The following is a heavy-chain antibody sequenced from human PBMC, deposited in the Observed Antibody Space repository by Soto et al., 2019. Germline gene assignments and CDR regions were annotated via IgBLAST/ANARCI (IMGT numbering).Heavy chain of an antibody. CDR3: ARGEAGYYDSSGASFDI. CDR1: GGTFSSYT. Sequence: SVKVSCKASGGTFSSYTISWVRQAPGQGLEWMGRIIPILGIANYAQKFQGRVTITADKSTSAAYMELSSLRSEDTAVYYCARGEAGYYDSSGASFDIWGQGTMVTVSS. D-gene: IGHD3-22*01. J-gene: IGHJ3*02. CDR2: IIPILGIA. V-gene: IGHV1-69*02.